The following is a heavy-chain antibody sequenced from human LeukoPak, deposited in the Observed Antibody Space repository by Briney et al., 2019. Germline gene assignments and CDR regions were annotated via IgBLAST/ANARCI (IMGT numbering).Heavy chain of an antibody. CDR1: GGSISSDY. Sequence: PSETLSLTCIVSGGSISSDYWSWIRQPAGKGLEWIGRIYTSGSTNYNPSLKSRVTMSVDTSKNQFSLKLSSVTAADTAVYYCARVALWFGELTHYFDYWGQGTLVTVSS. CDR2: IYTSGST. J-gene: IGHJ4*02. V-gene: IGHV4-4*07. CDR3: ARVALWFGELTHYFDY. D-gene: IGHD3-10*01.